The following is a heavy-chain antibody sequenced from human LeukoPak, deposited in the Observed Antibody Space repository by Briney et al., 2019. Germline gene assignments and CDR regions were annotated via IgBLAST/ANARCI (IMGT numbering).Heavy chain of an antibody. CDR2: IYTSGST. CDR1: GGSIGSYY. D-gene: IGHD2-15*01. V-gene: IGHV4-4*07. Sequence: SETLSLTCTVSGGSIGSYYWSWIRQPAGKGLEWIGHIYTSGSTNYNPSLKSRVTMSVDTSKNQFSLKLSSVIAADTAVYYCARDPDIVVVPGAFDIWGQGTMVTVSS. J-gene: IGHJ3*02. CDR3: ARDPDIVVVPGAFDI.